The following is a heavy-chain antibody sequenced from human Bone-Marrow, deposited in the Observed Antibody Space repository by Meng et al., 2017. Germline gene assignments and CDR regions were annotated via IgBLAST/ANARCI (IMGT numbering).Heavy chain of an antibody. CDR3: AREVSPYYYGSGSENWFDP. J-gene: IGHJ5*02. CDR2: IYYSGST. CDR1: GGSVSSGSYY. D-gene: IGHD3-10*01. V-gene: IGHV4-61*01. Sequence: ESGPGRVGPSDALSLTCNVSGGSVSSGSYYWRWIRQPPGKGLEWIGYIYYSGSTNYNPSLKSRVTISVDTSKNQFSLKLSSVTAADTAVYYCAREVSPYYYGSGSENWFDPWGQGTLVTVSS.